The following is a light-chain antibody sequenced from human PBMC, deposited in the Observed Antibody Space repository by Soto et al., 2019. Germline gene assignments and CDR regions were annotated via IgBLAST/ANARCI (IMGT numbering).Light chain of an antibody. Sequence: DIQMTQSPSSLSTSVGDRVTITCRASQGFRNDLGWYQPKPGKAPKRLIYAASSLQSGVPSRFSGSGSGTEFTLTISSLQPEDFATYYCLQHNSYPRTFGQGTKVDIK. V-gene: IGKV1-17*01. CDR2: AAS. CDR1: QGFRND. J-gene: IGKJ1*01. CDR3: LQHNSYPRT.